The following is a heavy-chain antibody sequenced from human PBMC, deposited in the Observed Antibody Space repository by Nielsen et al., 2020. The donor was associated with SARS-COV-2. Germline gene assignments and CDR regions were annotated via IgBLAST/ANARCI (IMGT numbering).Heavy chain of an antibody. V-gene: IGHV3-66*01. J-gene: IGHJ4*02. CDR3: ARAYYYGSGTPALLDY. CDR1: GFTVSSNY. D-gene: IGHD3-10*01. Sequence: GESLKISCAASGFTVSSNYMSWVRQAPGKGLEWVSVIYSGGSTYYADSVKGRFTISRDNSKNTLYLQMNSLRAEDTAVYYCARAYYYGSGTPALLDYWGQGTLVTVSS. CDR2: IYSGGST.